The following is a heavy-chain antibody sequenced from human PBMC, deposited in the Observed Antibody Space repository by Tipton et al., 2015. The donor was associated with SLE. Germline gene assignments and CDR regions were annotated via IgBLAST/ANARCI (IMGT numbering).Heavy chain of an antibody. CDR2: TNWNGISR. J-gene: IGHJ6*04. V-gene: IGHV3-20*04. CDR1: GFTFDDYA. Sequence: SLRLSCAASGFTFDDYAINWVRQVPGKGLEWVSGTNWNGISRAYADSVKGRFTISRDNAKNSLYLQMNSLRAEDTAFYYCARGKYYGNDSSGMVVWGEVTSVSVSS. CDR3: ARGKYYGNDSSGMVV. D-gene: IGHD4-11*01.